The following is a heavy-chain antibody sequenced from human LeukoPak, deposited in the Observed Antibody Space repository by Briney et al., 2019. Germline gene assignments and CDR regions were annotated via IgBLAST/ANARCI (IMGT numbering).Heavy chain of an antibody. CDR2: IYYSGST. CDR1: GGSISSSSYY. D-gene: IGHD1-26*01. Sequence: PSETLSLTCTVSGGSISSSSYYWGWLRQPPGRGLEWIGSIYYSGSTYYNPSLKSRVTISVDTSKNQFSLKLSSVTAADTAVYYCARERLSGSYPEDFDYWGQGTLVTVSS. J-gene: IGHJ4*02. CDR3: ARERLSGSYPEDFDY. V-gene: IGHV4-39*02.